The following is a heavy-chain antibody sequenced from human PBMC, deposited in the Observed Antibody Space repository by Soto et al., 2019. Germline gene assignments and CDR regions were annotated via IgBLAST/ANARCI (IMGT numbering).Heavy chain of an antibody. CDR1: GFTFSSNW. CDR3: TRQVNYGLDV. CDR2: MNSDGTST. J-gene: IGHJ6*02. Sequence: EVQLVESGGGLVQPGGSLRLSCAAAGFTFSSNWMHWVRQAPGKGLVWVSRMNSDGTSTIYADSVKGRFTISRDNAKNTLYQQMNSLRAEDTAVYYGTRQVNYGLDVWGQGTPVTVSS. V-gene: IGHV3-74*01.